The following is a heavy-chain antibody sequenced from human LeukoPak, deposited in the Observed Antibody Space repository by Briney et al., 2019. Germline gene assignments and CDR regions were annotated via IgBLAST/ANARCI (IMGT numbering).Heavy chain of an antibody. D-gene: IGHD5-12*01. V-gene: IGHV3-9*01. CDR2: ISWNSGSI. CDR1: GFTFDDYA. Sequence: GGSLRLSCAVSGFTFDDYAMHWVRQAPGKGLEWVSGISWNSGSIGYADSVKGRFTISRDNAKNSLYLQMNSLRAEDTALYYSAKAYYDYVYYFDYWGQGTLVTVSS. J-gene: IGHJ4*02. CDR3: AKAYYDYVYYFDY.